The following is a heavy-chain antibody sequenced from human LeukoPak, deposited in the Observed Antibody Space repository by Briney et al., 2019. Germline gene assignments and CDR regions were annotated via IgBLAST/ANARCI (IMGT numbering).Heavy chain of an antibody. V-gene: IGHV4-59*12. J-gene: IGHJ4*02. CDR3: ARDVVRGIQTDY. CDR1: GGSISGYY. CDR2: IHDSGDT. D-gene: IGHD3-10*01. Sequence: PSETLSLTCTVSGGSISGYYWSWIRQPPGKGLEWIGFIHDSGDTYYNASLKSRVTISVDTSKNQFSLKLSSVTAADTAVYYCARDVVRGIQTDYWGQGTLVTVSS.